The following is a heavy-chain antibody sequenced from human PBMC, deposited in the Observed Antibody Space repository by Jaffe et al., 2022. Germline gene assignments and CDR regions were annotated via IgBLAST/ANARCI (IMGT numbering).Heavy chain of an antibody. J-gene: IGHJ4*02. CDR2: ISWDGGST. CDR1: GFTFDDYA. V-gene: IGHV3-43D*04. D-gene: IGHD6-19*01. Sequence: EVQLVESGGVVVQPGGSLRLSCAASGFTFDDYAMHWVRQAPGKGLEWVSLISWDGGSTYYADSVKGRFTISRDNSKNSLYLQMNSLRAEDTALYYCAKDGVDSSGSYFDYWGQGTLVTVSS. CDR3: AKDGVDSSGSYFDY.